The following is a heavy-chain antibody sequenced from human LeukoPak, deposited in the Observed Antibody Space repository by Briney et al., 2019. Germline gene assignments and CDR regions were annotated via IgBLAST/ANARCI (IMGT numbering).Heavy chain of an antibody. V-gene: IGHV3-49*04. Sequence: GGSLRLSCTASGFTFGDHTMTWVRQAPGKGLEWVGFVRSKAHGGTTEYAASVKGRFTISRDDSKSIAYLQMNSLKTEDTAVYYYTRDSSGPVDPWGQGTLVTVSS. CDR3: TRDSSGPVDP. D-gene: IGHD5-12*01. J-gene: IGHJ5*02. CDR2: VRSKAHGGTT. CDR1: GFTFGDHT.